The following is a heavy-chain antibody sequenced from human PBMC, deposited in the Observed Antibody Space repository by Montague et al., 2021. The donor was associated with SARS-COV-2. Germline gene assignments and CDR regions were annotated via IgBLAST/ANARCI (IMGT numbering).Heavy chain of an antibody. Sequence: SETLSLTCTVSGDSVSRYYWSWIRQPPGKGLEWIGYIYYSGSTNYNPSLKSRVTISVDTSKNQFSLKLSSVTAADTAVYYCARDVRYYDFWSGRAQTSPDYWGQGTLVTVSS. CDR2: IYYSGST. V-gene: IGHV4-59*02. CDR1: GDSVSRYY. CDR3: ARDVRYYDFWSGRAQTSPDY. J-gene: IGHJ4*02. D-gene: IGHD3-3*01.